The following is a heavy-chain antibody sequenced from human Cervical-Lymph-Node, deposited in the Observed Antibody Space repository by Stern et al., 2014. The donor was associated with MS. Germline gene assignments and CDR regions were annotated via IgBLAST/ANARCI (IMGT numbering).Heavy chain of an antibody. V-gene: IGHV3-13*01. J-gene: IGHJ3*01. Sequence: EEQLVESGGGLVQPGGSPRLSCAVSGFTFSTSDLPWVRPVTGKGLECVSFMTTAVATYYPGAVKGRFIISRENAKNSLYLQMDSLRPGDTAVYYCARVGGGGVFDLWGQGTRVTVSS. CDR2: MTTAVAT. CDR1: GFTFSTSD. D-gene: IGHD2-8*02. CDR3: ARVGGGGVFDL.